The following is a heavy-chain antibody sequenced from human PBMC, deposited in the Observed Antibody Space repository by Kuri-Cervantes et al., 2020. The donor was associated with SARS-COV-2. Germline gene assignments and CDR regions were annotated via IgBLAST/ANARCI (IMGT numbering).Heavy chain of an antibody. Sequence: LSLTCAASGFTFSDYYMSWIRQAPGKGLEWVSYISSSGSTIYYADSVKGRFTISRDNAKNSLYLQMNSLRAEDTAVYYCAREGIIVGATPFDYWGQGTLVTVSS. D-gene: IGHD1-26*01. V-gene: IGHV3-11*04. J-gene: IGHJ4*02. CDR3: AREGIIVGATPFDY. CDR2: ISSSGSTI. CDR1: GFTFSDYY.